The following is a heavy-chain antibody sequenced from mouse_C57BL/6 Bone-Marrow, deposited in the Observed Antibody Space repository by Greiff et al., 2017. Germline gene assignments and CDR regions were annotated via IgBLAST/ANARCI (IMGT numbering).Heavy chain of an antibody. CDR2: IYPRDGST. J-gene: IGHJ2*01. D-gene: IGHD1-1*01. V-gene: IGHV1-85*01. CDR3: ARCYYGSSYSYYFDY. Sequence: VQLQQSGPELVKPGASVKLSCKASGYTFTSYDINWVKQRPGQGLEWIGWIYPRDGSTKYNEKFEGKATLTVDTSSSTAYMELHSLTSEDSAVYFCARCYYGSSYSYYFDYWGQGTTLTVSS. CDR1: GYTFTSYD.